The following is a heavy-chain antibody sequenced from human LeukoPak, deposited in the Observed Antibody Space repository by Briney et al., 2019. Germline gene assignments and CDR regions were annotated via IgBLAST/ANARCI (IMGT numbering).Heavy chain of an antibody. D-gene: IGHD3-9*01. CDR1: GFTFSTYS. CDR3: AKVYYDILTGCRVDGMDV. J-gene: IGHJ6*02. V-gene: IGHV3-23*01. Sequence: GGSLRLSCAAFGFTFSTYSMTWVRQAPGKGLEWVSAISRRGDRTYYADSVKGRFTISRDNSKNTLYLQMNSLRAEDTAVYYCAKVYYDILTGCRVDGMDVWGQGTTVTVSS. CDR2: ISRRGDRT.